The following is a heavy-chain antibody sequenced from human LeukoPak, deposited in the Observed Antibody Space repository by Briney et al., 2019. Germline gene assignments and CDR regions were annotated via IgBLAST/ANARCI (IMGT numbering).Heavy chain of an antibody. Sequence: GGSLRLSCAASGFTFSSYGMHWVRQAPGKGLEWVAFIRYDGSNKYYADSVKGRFTISRDNSKNTLYLQMNSLRAEDTAVYYCAKSREWLFDYFDYWGQGTLVTVSS. CDR3: AKSREWLFDYFDY. J-gene: IGHJ4*02. V-gene: IGHV3-30*02. CDR2: IRYDGSNK. CDR1: GFTFSSYG. D-gene: IGHD3-3*01.